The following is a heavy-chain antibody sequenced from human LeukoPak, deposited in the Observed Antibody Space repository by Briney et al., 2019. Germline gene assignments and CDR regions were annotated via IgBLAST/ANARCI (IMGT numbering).Heavy chain of an antibody. D-gene: IGHD2/OR15-2a*01. J-gene: IGHJ4*02. Sequence: GGSLRLSCTASGFTFTTYWMAWVRQTPGKGLEWVANIKQDGSEKYYAESVRGRFTISRDDAKNSLYLQMNSLRAEDTAVYYCSNGIYDNSYWGQGTLVTISS. CDR2: IKQDGSEK. V-gene: IGHV3-7*01. CDR3: SNGIYDNSY. CDR1: GFTFTTYW.